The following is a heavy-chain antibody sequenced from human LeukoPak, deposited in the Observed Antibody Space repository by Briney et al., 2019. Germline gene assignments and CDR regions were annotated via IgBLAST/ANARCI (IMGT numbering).Heavy chain of an antibody. Sequence: SETLSLTCTVSGGSISSYYWSWIRQPPGKGLEWIGYIYYSGSTNYNPSLKSRVTISVDTSKNQFSLKLSSVTAADTAVYYCARAQSTTIFGVVLPAFDIWGQGTMVTVSS. D-gene: IGHD3-3*01. CDR1: GGSISSYY. J-gene: IGHJ3*02. CDR2: IYYSGST. V-gene: IGHV4-59*08. CDR3: ARAQSTTIFGVVLPAFDI.